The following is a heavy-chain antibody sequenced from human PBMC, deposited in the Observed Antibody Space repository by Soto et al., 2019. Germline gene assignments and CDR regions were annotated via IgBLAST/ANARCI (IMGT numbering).Heavy chain of an antibody. CDR2: IYTSGST. CDR1: GGSISSYS. J-gene: IGHJ6*02. V-gene: IGHV4-4*07. D-gene: IGHD6-13*01. CDR3: ARDLKGIAAAGSLYYYGMDV. Sequence: PSETLSLTCTVSGGSISSYSRSWIRQPAEKGLEWIGRIYTSGSTNYNPSLKSRVTMSVDTSKNQFSLKLSSVTAADTAVYYCARDLKGIAAAGSLYYYGMDVWGQGTTVTVS.